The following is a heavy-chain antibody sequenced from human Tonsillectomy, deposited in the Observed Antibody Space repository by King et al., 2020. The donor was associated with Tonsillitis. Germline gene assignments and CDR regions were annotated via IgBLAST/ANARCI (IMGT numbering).Heavy chain of an antibody. CDR3: ARAKRPATVQKAPGYYFDY. J-gene: IGHJ4*02. V-gene: IGHV3-30-3*01. CDR1: GFTFSSYA. D-gene: IGHD6-25*01. Sequence: VQLVESGGGVVQPGRSLRLSCAASGFTFSSYAMHWVRQAPGKGLEWVAVISYDGSNKYYADSVKGRFTISRDNSKNTLYLQMNSLRAEDTAVYYCARAKRPATVQKAPGYYFDYWGQGTLVTVSS. CDR2: ISYDGSNK.